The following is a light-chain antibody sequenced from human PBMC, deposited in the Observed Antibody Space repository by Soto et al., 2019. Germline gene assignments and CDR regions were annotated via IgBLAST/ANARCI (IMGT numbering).Light chain of an antibody. V-gene: IGKV3-15*01. CDR3: QQYNNWPLT. J-gene: IGKJ4*01. CDR1: QSVYSN. Sequence: EIVMTQSPATLSVSPGERATLSCRASQSVYSNLAWYQQKRGQAPRLLIYGASTRATGIPARFSGSGSGTEFTLTISSLQSEDFAVYYCQQYNNWPLTFGGGTKVEIQ. CDR2: GAS.